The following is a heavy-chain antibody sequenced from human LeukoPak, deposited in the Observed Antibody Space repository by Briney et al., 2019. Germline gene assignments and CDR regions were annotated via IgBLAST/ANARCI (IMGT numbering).Heavy chain of an antibody. J-gene: IGHJ5*02. V-gene: IGHV4-39*07. D-gene: IGHD6-6*01. Sequence: PSETLSLTCTVSGGSISTSGSYWAWIRQPPGKGLEWIGSIYYSGNTYNPSLKSRVTISVDTSKNQFSLNLTSVNAADTVVYYCARVMAARREDLNWFDPWGQGTLVTVSS. CDR2: IYYSGNT. CDR1: GGSISTSGSY. CDR3: ARVMAARREDLNWFDP.